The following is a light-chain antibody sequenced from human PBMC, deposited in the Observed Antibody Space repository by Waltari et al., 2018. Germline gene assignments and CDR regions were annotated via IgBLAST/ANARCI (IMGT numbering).Light chain of an antibody. CDR3: ATWDDSLSAGV. CDR2: DDN. CDR1: PPDIGNNY. Sequence: QSVLTQPPSVSAAPGQEVTISCSGSPPDIGNNYVSWYQQVPGTAPKLLISDDNNRPSGVPDRFSGSKSGTSATLLITGLQTGDEADYFCATWDDSLSAGVFGPGTKVTV. V-gene: IGLV1-51*01. J-gene: IGLJ1*01.